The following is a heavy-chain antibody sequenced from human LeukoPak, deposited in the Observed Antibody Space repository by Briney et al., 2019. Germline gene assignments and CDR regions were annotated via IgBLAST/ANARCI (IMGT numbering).Heavy chain of an antibody. CDR1: GFTFSAYS. J-gene: IGHJ5*02. CDR3: ARVVAGIDWFDP. CDR2: ISSGSNTI. Sequence: GGSLRLSCAASGFTFSAYSMSWDRQAPGKGLEWVSYISSGSNTIYYADSVKGRFTISRDNAKNSLYLQLNSLRDEDTAVYYCARVVAGIDWFDPWGQGTLVTVSS. D-gene: IGHD6-19*01. V-gene: IGHV3-48*02.